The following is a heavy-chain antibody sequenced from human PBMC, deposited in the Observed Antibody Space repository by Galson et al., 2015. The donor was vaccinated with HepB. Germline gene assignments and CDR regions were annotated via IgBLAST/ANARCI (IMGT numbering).Heavy chain of an antibody. CDR1: GSTFSSYA. Sequence: SVKVSCKASGSTFSSYAISWVRQAPGQGLEWMGRIIPILGIANYAQKFQGRVTITADKSTSTAYMELSSLRSEDTAVYYCASPAPRDYGDDYWGQGTLVTVSS. CDR2: IIPILGIA. V-gene: IGHV1-69*04. J-gene: IGHJ4*02. D-gene: IGHD4-17*01. CDR3: ASPAPRDYGDDY.